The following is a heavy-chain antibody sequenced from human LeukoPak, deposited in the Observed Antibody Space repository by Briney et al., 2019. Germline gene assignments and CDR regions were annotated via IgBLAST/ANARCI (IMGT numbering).Heavy chain of an antibody. J-gene: IGHJ4*02. Sequence: GGSLRLSCAASGFIYTSYAMSWVRQAPGKGLEWVSAISGSGGSTYYADSVKGRFTISRDNSKNTLYLQMNSLRAEDTAVYYCAKDSVTFGGVIAFFDYWGQGTLVTVSS. D-gene: IGHD3-16*02. V-gene: IGHV3-23*01. CDR1: GFIYTSYA. CDR3: AKDSVTFGGVIAFFDY. CDR2: ISGSGGST.